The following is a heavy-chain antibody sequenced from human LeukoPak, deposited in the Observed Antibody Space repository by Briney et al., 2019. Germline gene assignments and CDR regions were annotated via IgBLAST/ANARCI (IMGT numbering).Heavy chain of an antibody. Sequence: GGSLRLSCAASGFTFSSYWMHWVRQAPGKGLVWVSRINSDGSSTSYADSVKGRFTISRDNAKNTLYLQMNSLRAEDMAVYYCVRGGVDGAFDIWGQGTMVTVSS. J-gene: IGHJ3*02. CDR1: GFTFSSYW. D-gene: IGHD2-8*02. V-gene: IGHV3-74*01. CDR2: INSDGSST. CDR3: VRGGVDGAFDI.